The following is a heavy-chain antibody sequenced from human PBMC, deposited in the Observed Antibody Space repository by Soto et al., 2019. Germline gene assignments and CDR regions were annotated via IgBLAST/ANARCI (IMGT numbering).Heavy chain of an antibody. Sequence: SETVSLTCDVSGYSITSGHYWGWIRQPPGKGLEWIGIIHHSGSTYYNPSLKSRVTISIDTSRNRFSLKLISVTAADTAVYYCARRIEMTTMKTGMDVWGQGTTVTVSS. CDR1: GYSITSGHY. CDR3: ARRIEMTTMKTGMDV. CDR2: IHHSGST. J-gene: IGHJ6*02. V-gene: IGHV4-38-2*01.